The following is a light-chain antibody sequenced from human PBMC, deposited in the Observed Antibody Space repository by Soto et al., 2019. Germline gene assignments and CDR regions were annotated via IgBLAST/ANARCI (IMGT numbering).Light chain of an antibody. CDR1: GSNIGNNY. CDR2: DNY. Sequence: QSVLTQPPSVSAAPGQNVTISCSGSGSNIGNNYVSWYQHLSGTAPTILISDNYKRPSGIPDRFSGSKSGTSATLGITGLQPGDEADYYCGTWDTSLRVFYVFGRGTNVTVL. V-gene: IGLV1-51*01. CDR3: GTWDTSLRVFYV. J-gene: IGLJ1*01.